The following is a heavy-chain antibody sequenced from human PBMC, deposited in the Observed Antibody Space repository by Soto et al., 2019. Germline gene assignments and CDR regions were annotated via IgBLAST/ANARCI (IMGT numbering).Heavy chain of an antibody. CDR2: IIPILGIA. CDR3: ARGLTGDYFDY. V-gene: IGHV1-69*02. D-gene: IGHD7-27*01. Sequence: QVQLVQSGAEVKKPGSSVKVSCKASGGTFSSYTISWVRQAPGQGLEWMGRIIPILGIANYAQKFQGRVTITADKSTSTAYMELSSLRSEDTAVYYWARGLTGDYFDYWGQGTLVTVSS. CDR1: GGTFSSYT. J-gene: IGHJ4*02.